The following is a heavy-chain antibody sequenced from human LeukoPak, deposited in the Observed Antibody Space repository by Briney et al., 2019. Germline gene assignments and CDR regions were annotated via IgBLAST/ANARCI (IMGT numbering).Heavy chain of an antibody. CDR1: GGTFSSYT. D-gene: IGHD2-21*01. V-gene: IGHV1-18*01. Sequence: ASVKVSCKASGGTFSSYTISWVRQAPGQGLEWMGWISAYNGNTNYAQKLQGRVTMTTDTSTSTAYMELRSLRSDDTAVYYCAREVFPSSWFDPWGQGTLVTVSS. J-gene: IGHJ5*02. CDR2: ISAYNGNT. CDR3: AREVFPSSWFDP.